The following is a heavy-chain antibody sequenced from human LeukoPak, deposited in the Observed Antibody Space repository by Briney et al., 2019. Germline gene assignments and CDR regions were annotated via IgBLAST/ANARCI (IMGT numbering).Heavy chain of an antibody. Sequence: ASVKVSCKASGGTFSSYAISWVRQAPGQGLEWMGWISAYNGNTNYAQKLQGRVTMTTDTSTSTAYMELRSLRSDDTAVYYCARDPSLGLYTGGMEAFDIWGQGTMVTVSS. V-gene: IGHV1-18*01. CDR2: ISAYNGNT. D-gene: IGHD3-16*01. CDR3: ARDPSLGLYTGGMEAFDI. CDR1: GGTFSSYA. J-gene: IGHJ3*02.